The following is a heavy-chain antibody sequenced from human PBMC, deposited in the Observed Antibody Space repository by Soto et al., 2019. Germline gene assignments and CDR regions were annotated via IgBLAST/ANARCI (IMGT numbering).Heavy chain of an antibody. Sequence: GGSLRLSCAASGFTFSSYGMHWVRQAPGKGLEWVAVISYDGSNKYYADSVKGRFTISRDNSKNTLYLQMNSLRAEDTAVYYCAKDWTTTVTTDNWFDPWGQGTLVTVSS. D-gene: IGHD4-17*01. CDR1: GFTFSSYG. V-gene: IGHV3-30*18. CDR2: ISYDGSNK. J-gene: IGHJ5*02. CDR3: AKDWTTTVTTDNWFDP.